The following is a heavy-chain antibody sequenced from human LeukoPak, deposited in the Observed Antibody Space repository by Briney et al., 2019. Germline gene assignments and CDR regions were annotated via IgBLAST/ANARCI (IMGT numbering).Heavy chain of an antibody. D-gene: IGHD3-10*01. V-gene: IGHV3-53*01. Sequence: GGSLRLSCAASGFTVSSSYMSWVRQAPGKGLEWVSVIYSGGSTYYADSVKGRFTISRDNSKNTLYLQMNSLRAEDTAVYYCARTMVRGVKFALHDASDIWGQGTMVTVSS. J-gene: IGHJ3*02. CDR1: GFTVSSSY. CDR2: IYSGGST. CDR3: ARTMVRGVKFALHDASDI.